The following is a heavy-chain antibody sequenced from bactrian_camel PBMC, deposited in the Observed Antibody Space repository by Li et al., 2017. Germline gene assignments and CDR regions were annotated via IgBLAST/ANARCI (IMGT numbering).Heavy chain of an antibody. CDR1: GYVASSAC. D-gene: IGHD3*01. CDR3: AARSSSACYGSLRVAQYTY. Sequence: HVQLVESGGGSVQPGGSLRLSCYASGYVASSACMGWSRQTTGAERETIARIWSDGSTDYADSVKGRFTISRDNAKNTLYLQMTSLKPEDTAMYYCAARSSSACYGSLRVAQYTYWGQGTQVTVS. J-gene: IGHJ4*01. V-gene: IGHV3S53*01. CDR2: IWSDGST.